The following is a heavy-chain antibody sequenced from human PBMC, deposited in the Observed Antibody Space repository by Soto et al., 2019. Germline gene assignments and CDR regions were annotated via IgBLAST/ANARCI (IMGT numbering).Heavy chain of an antibody. J-gene: IGHJ4*02. CDR3: ARGEVVVAASPDY. V-gene: IGHV3-30-3*01. CDR2: ISYDGSNK. D-gene: IGHD2-15*01. Sequence: QVQLVESGGGVVQPGRSLRLSCAASGFTFSSYAMHWVRQAPGKGLEWVAVISYDGSNKYYADSVKGRFTISRDNSKNTLYLKMNSLRAEDTAVYYCARGEVVVAASPDYWGQGTLVTVSS. CDR1: GFTFSSYA.